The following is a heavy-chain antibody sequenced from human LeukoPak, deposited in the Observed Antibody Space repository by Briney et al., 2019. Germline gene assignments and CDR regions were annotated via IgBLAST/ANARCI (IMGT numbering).Heavy chain of an antibody. D-gene: IGHD3-10*01. CDR3: ARHGRGSRSPNAFDI. CDR1: GYSFTDYW. Sequence: GESLKISCKGSGYSFTDYWIGWVRQMPGEGLQWMGIIYPDDSDIRYSPSFQGQVSISADKSIITAYLQWSSLKASDTAMYYCARHGRGSRSPNAFDIWGQGTMVSVSS. J-gene: IGHJ3*02. V-gene: IGHV5-51*01. CDR2: IYPDDSDI.